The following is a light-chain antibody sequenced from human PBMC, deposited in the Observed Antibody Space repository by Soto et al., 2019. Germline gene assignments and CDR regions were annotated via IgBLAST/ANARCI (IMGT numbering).Light chain of an antibody. CDR2: TDN. CDR3: AAWDDNLRGYWV. J-gene: IGLJ2*01. V-gene: IGLV1-47*02. CDR1: TSNIGSNY. Sequence: QSVLTQPPSASGTPGQRVTISCSGATSNIGSNYVYWYQHLPGTAPKLLIYTDNERPSGVPDRFPGSKSGTAASLAISGLRSEDEAYYYCAAWDDNLRGYWVFGGGTKLTVL.